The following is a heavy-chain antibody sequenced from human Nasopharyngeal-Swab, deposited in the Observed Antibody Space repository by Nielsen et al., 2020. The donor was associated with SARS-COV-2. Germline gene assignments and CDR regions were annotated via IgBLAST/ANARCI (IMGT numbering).Heavy chain of an antibody. CDR1: GFTFTNYW. V-gene: IGHV3-74*01. CDR3: VRATNLGGSLWVPDY. Sequence: GESLKISCAVSGFTFTNYWMHWVRRTPGKGLVWVSRINIDGRDTIYADSVKGRFTISRDNAKNTLYLQMNSLRAEDTAVYYCVRATNLGGSLWVPDYWGQGTLVTVSS. D-gene: IGHD5-12*01. J-gene: IGHJ4*02. CDR2: INIDGRDT.